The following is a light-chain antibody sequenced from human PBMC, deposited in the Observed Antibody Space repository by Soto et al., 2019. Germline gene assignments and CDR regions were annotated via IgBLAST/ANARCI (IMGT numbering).Light chain of an antibody. CDR2: EVS. Sequence: QSVLTQPASVSGSPGQSITISCTGTSSDVGGYNYVSWYQQHPGKAPKLMIYEVSNRPSRVSNRFSGSKSGNTASLTISGLQAEDEADYSCSSYTRSSTSYVFGTGTKLTVL. CDR3: SSYTRSSTSYV. V-gene: IGLV2-14*01. J-gene: IGLJ1*01. CDR1: SSDVGGYNY.